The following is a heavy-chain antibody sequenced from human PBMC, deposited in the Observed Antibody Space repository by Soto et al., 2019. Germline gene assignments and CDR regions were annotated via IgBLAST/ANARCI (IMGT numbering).Heavy chain of an antibody. J-gene: IGHJ4*02. D-gene: IGHD1-7*01. CDR3: ASNSC. CDR1: GYTFISST. CDR2: INAGYGNT. Sequence: QVQLVQSGAEVKKPGASVKVSCKASGYTFISSTMHWVRQAPGQRLEWMGWINAGYGNTKYSQNFQGRVTITRDTSANTAYMELSSLRSEDTAVYYCASNSCWGQGTLVTVSS. V-gene: IGHV1-3*01.